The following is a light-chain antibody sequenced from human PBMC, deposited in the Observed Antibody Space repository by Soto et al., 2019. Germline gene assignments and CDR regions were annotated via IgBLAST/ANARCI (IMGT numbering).Light chain of an antibody. CDR1: SNDIGIYNY. V-gene: IGLV2-14*01. CDR3: TSFTTTNIWV. J-gene: IGLJ3*02. CDR2: EVS. Sequence: QSALTQPASVSGSPGQSITISCTGTSNDIGIYNYVSWYQQHPGKVPKLVICEVSNRPSGVSSRFSGSKSGNTASLTISGLRAEDEADHYCTSFTTTNIWVFGGGTQLTVL.